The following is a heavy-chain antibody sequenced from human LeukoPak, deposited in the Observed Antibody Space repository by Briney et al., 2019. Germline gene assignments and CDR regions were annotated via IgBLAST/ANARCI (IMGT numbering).Heavy chain of an antibody. J-gene: IGHJ3*02. CDR3: TKDQGRYFDWLLLGAFDI. CDR2: ISYDGSNK. Sequence: GGSLRLSCAASGFTFSSYGMHWVRQAPGKGLEWVAVISYDGSNKYYADSVKGRLTISRDNSKNTLYLQMNSLRAEDTAVYYCTKDQGRYFDWLLLGAFDIWGQGTMVTVSS. D-gene: IGHD3-9*01. V-gene: IGHV3-30*18. CDR1: GFTFSSYG.